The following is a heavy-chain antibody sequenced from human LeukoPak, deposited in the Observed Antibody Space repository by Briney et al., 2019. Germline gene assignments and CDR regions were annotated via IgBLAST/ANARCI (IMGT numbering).Heavy chain of an antibody. D-gene: IGHD2-15*01. CDR3: ARVGYCSGGSCPKGGFDAFDI. CDR1: GFTFSSYS. CDR2: ISSSSSYI. V-gene: IGHV3-21*01. Sequence: GGSLRLSCAASGFTFSSYSMNWVRQAPGKGLEGVSSISSSSSYIYYADSVKGRFTISRDNAKNSLYLQMNSLRAEDTAVYYCARVGYCSGGSCPKGGFDAFDIWGQGTMVTVSS. J-gene: IGHJ3*02.